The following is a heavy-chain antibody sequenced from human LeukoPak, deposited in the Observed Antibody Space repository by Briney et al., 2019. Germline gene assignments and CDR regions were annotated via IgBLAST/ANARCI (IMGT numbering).Heavy chain of an antibody. J-gene: IGHJ4*02. V-gene: IGHV3-74*01. D-gene: IGHD2-2*01. Sequence: GGSLRLSCAASGFTFSHYWMHWVRQAPGKGLVWDSRIESDGGRTDYADSLKGRFTISRDNAKNTLYLEMNSLRAEDTAVYYCARVGHCSSTACFIDYWGQGTLVTVSS. CDR1: GFTFSHYW. CDR3: ARVGHCSSTACFIDY. CDR2: IESDGGRT.